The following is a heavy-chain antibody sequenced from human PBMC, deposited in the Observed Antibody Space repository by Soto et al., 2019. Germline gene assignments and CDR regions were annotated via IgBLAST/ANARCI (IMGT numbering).Heavy chain of an antibody. Sequence: QVQLQESGPGLVKPSQTLSLSCTVSGGSLSSGGYYWSWIRQHPGKGLEWIGFIYYSGSTYYNPSLKSRVTISVDTSQNQFSLKLNSVTAADTAVYYCARDTQRGYSGYFDSWGQGTLVTVSS. CDR1: GGSLSSGGYY. CDR3: ARDTQRGYSGYFDS. D-gene: IGHD5-12*01. V-gene: IGHV4-31*03. CDR2: IYYSGST. J-gene: IGHJ4*02.